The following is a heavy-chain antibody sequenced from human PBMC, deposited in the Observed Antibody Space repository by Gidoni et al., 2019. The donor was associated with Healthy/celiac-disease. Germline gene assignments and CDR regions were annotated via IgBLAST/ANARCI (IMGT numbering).Heavy chain of an antibody. CDR1: GGSISSSSYY. V-gene: IGHV4-39*01. CDR3: ASQYSEMATIEYAFDI. CDR2: IYYSGST. Sequence: QLQLQASGPGLVTPSETLSLTCTVSGGSISSSSYYWGWIRQPPGKGLEWIGSIYYSGSTYYNPSLKSRVTISVDTSKNQFSLKLSSVTAADTAVYYCASQYSEMATIEYAFDIWGQGTMVTVSS. D-gene: IGHD5-12*01. J-gene: IGHJ3*02.